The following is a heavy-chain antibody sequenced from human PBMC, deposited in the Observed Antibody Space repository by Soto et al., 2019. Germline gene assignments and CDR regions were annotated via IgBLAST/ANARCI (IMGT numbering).Heavy chain of an antibody. CDR3: ARRSGGFYREVIDY. CDR1: VYTFTSYG. D-gene: IGHD2-15*01. Sequence: QLVQSGAEVKKPGASVKVSCKAYVYTFTSYGITWVRQAPGQGLEWMGWISAYNGNTNYAQNFQGRVTMTTDTSTSTAYMELRSLRSDDTAVYYCARRSGGFYREVIDYWGQGTLITVSS. J-gene: IGHJ4*02. V-gene: IGHV1-18*01. CDR2: ISAYNGNT.